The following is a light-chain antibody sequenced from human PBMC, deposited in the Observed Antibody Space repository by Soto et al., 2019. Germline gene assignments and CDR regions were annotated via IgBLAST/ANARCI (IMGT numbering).Light chain of an antibody. Sequence: DIQMTQSPTSLSASVGDRVTITCRASQDILTFVSWYQQKPGKAPKLLIYDASTLQSGVPSRFSGSGSGTDFTLTISSLQPEDVATYSCQKYSSVPVFGPGTKVEIK. V-gene: IGKV1-27*01. CDR1: QDILTF. CDR3: QKYSSVPV. CDR2: DAS. J-gene: IGKJ3*01.